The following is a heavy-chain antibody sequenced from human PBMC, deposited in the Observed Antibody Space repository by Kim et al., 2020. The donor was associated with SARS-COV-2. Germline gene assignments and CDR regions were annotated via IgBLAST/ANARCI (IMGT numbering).Heavy chain of an antibody. J-gene: IGHJ5*02. Sequence: YYHPSLKSRVTISVDTTTNQFALKLSCVTAADMAVYYCARLPLNIVVVIAWGQGTLVTVSS. D-gene: IGHD2-21*01. CDR3: ARLPLNIVVVIA. V-gene: IGHV4-39*01.